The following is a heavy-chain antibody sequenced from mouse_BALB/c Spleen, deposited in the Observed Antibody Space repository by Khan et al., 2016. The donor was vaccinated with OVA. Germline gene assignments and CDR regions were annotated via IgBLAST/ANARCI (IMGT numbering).Heavy chain of an antibody. CDR3: AKSNYCGSSLYAVDY. Sequence: DLVKPGASVKLSCKATGYTFTSYWINWIKQRPGQGLEWIGRIAPGSGSTSYNEMFKVKATLTVDTSSTTASIQLSSLSSEDSAVYFCAKSNYCGSSLYAVDYWGQGTSVTVSS. J-gene: IGHJ4*01. CDR1: GYTFTSYW. V-gene: IGHV1S41*01. CDR2: IAPGSGST. D-gene: IGHD1-1*01.